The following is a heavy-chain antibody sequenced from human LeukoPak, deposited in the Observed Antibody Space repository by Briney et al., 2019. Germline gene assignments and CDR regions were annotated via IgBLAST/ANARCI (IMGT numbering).Heavy chain of an antibody. V-gene: IGHV1-46*01. J-gene: IGHJ4*02. Sequence: ASVKVSCKASGYTFASYYMHWVRQAPGQGLEWMGVINPSGGSTSYAQKFQGRVTMTRDTSTSTAYMELRSLRSDDTAVYYCARDYMELVHFDYWGQGTLVTVPS. D-gene: IGHD6-13*01. CDR3: ARDYMELVHFDY. CDR2: INPSGGST. CDR1: GYTFASYY.